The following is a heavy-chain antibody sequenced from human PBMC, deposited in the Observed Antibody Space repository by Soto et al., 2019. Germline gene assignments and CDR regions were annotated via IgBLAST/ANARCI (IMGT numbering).Heavy chain of an antibody. D-gene: IGHD3-22*01. CDR2: INSRGNT. CDR1: GDSVTSGSYF. V-gene: IGHV4-61*01. CDR3: ARTNSRGQWAAWY. J-gene: IGHJ4*01. Sequence: SETLSLTCTVAGDSVTSGSYFWSLIRHPPGKGLEWIGNINSRGNTDYNPSLKSRVTISIDASKNQFSLKLSSVTAADTAMYYCARTNSRGQWAAWYWGHGTPVTVSS.